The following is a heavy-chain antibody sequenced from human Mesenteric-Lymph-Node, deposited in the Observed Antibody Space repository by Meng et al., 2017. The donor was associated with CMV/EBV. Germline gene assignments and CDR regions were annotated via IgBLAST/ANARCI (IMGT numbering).Heavy chain of an antibody. J-gene: IGHJ1*01. CDR3: AKDQGESSEYFQH. Sequence: GESLKISCAASGFTFSSYGMHWVRQAPGKGLEWVAVIWYDGSNKYYADSVKGRFTISRDNSKNTLYLQMNSLRAEDTAVYYCAKDQGESSEYFQHWGQGTLVTVSS. D-gene: IGHD2-21*01. CDR2: IWYDGSNK. V-gene: IGHV3-33*06. CDR1: GFTFSSYG.